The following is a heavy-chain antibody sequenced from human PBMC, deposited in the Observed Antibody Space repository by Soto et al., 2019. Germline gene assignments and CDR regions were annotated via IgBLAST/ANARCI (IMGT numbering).Heavy chain of an antibody. V-gene: IGHV3-23*01. CDR2: ITGNGLNS. CDR3: TKAFIAVAVPDY. J-gene: IGHJ4*02. CDR1: GFTFHSHA. D-gene: IGHD6-19*01. Sequence: GSLRLSCAASGFTFHSHAMSWVRLAPGKGLEWISSITGNGLNSYYANSVKGRFTISRDNSKNTVYLQMNGLGAEDTAVYYCTKAFIAVAVPDYWGQGTLVTVSS.